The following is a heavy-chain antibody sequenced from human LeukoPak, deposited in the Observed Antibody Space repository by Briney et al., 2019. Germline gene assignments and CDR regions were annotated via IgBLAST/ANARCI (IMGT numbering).Heavy chain of an antibody. CDR2: IWYDGSNK. D-gene: IGHD2-21*02. Sequence: GGSLRLSCAASGFTFSSYGMHWVRQAPGKGLEWVAVIWYDGSNKYYADSVKGRFTISRDNSKNALYLQMNSLRAEDTAVYYCAREGYCGGDCYPYDAFDIWGQGTMVTVSS. CDR3: AREGYCGGDCYPYDAFDI. J-gene: IGHJ3*02. V-gene: IGHV3-33*01. CDR1: GFTFSSYG.